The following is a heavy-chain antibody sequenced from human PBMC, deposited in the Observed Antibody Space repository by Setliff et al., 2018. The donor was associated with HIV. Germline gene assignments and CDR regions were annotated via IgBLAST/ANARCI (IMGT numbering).Heavy chain of an antibody. J-gene: IGHJ4*02. V-gene: IGHV4-34*01. D-gene: IGHD5-12*01. Sequence: SETLSLTCAVYGGSFSDYYWTWIRQSPGKGLEWIGEITHSGSTKYNPSLKSRVTISVDTSKNQFSLKLNSVTAADTGLYYCARRRDGYNSAPWRNDYWGQGTLVTVSS. CDR2: ITHSGST. CDR1: GGSFSDYY. CDR3: ARRRDGYNSAPWRNDY.